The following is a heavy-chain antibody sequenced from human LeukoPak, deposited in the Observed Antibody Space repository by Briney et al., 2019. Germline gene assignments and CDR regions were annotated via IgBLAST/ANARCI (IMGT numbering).Heavy chain of an antibody. CDR1: GGTFSSYA. CDR2: IIPIFGTA. V-gene: IGHV1-69*06. D-gene: IGHD6-13*01. J-gene: IGHJ5*02. CDR3: ARDIAAEHNWFDP. Sequence: SVKVSCKASGGTFSSYAISWVRQAPGQGLEWMGGIIPIFGTANYAQKFQGRVTITADKSTSTAYMELSSLRSEDTAVYYCARDIAAEHNWFDPWGQGTLVTVSS.